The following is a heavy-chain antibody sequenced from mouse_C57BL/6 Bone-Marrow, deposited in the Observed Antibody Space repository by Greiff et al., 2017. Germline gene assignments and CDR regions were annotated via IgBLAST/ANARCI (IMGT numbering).Heavy chain of an antibody. Sequence: DVKLVESGGGLVQSGRSLRLSCATSGFTFSDFYMEWVRQAPGKGLEWIAASRNKANDYTTEYSASVKGRFIVSRDTSQSILYLQMNALRAEDTAIYYCARADDGYFDYWGQGTTLTVSS. CDR1: GFTFSDFY. D-gene: IGHD2-3*01. CDR2: SRNKANDYTT. J-gene: IGHJ2*01. CDR3: ARADDGYFDY. V-gene: IGHV7-1*01.